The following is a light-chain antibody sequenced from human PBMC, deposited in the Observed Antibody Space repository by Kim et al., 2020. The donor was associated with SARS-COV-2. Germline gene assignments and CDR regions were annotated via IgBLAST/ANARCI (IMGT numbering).Light chain of an antibody. V-gene: IGLV3-1*01. CDR1: KLGDKY. J-gene: IGLJ2*01. Sequence: VAPGHTASITCSGDKLGDKYGCWYQQKPGQSPVLVIYQDSKRPSGIPERFSGSNSGNTATLTISGTQAMDEADYYCQAWDSSTVVFGGGTQLTVL. CDR2: QDS. CDR3: QAWDSSTVV.